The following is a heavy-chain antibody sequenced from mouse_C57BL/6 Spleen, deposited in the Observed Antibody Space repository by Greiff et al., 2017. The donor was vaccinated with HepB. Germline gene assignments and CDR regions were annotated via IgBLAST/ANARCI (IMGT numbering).Heavy chain of an antibody. CDR1: GFNIKDDY. CDR2: IDPENGDT. D-gene: IGHD2-3*01. J-gene: IGHJ2*01. Sequence: EVQLQQSGAELVRPGASVKLSCTASGFNIKDDYMHWVKQRPEQGLEWIGWIDPENGDTEYASKFQGKATITADTSSNTAYLQLSSLTSEDTAVYYCTPMRLDCDYWGQGTTLTVSS. CDR3: TPMRLDCDY. V-gene: IGHV14-4*01.